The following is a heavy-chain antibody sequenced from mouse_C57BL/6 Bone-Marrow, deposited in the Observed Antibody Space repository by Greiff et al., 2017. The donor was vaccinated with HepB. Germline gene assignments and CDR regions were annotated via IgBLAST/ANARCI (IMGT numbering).Heavy chain of an antibody. CDR1: GYTFTGYW. CDR3: ASSGQRRLGAIDY. J-gene: IGHJ4*01. Sequence: QVQLKQPGAELVKPGASVKLSCKASGYTFTGYWMHWVKQRPGRGLEWIGRIVPGSGGTKYNEKFKSKATLTVDKPSSTAYMQLSRLTSEDSAVYYCASSGQRRLGAIDYWGQGTSVTVSS. D-gene: IGHD3-2*02. V-gene: IGHV1-72*01. CDR2: IVPGSGGT.